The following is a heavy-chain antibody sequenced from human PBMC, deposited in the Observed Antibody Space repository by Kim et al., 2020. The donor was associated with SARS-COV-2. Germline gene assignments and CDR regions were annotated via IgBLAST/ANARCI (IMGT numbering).Heavy chain of an antibody. V-gene: IGHV3-30*04. Sequence: GGSLRLSCAASGFTFSSYAMHWVRQAPGKGLEWVAVISYDGSNKYYADSVKGRFTISRDNSKNTLYLQMNSLRAEDTAVYYCAVHRRGLIFDYWGQGTLVTVSS. J-gene: IGHJ4*02. D-gene: IGHD2-8*01. CDR1: GFTFSSYA. CDR2: ISYDGSNK. CDR3: AVHRRGLIFDY.